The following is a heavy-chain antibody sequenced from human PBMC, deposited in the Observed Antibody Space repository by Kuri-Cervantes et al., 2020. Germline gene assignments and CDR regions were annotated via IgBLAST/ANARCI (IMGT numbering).Heavy chain of an antibody. J-gene: IGHJ4*02. CDR2: ISDYNGDT. D-gene: IGHD1-26*01. Sequence: ASVKVSCKASGYTFTTYGINWVRQAPGQGPEWMGWISDYNGDTIYAENLQGRVTMTTDTSTSTAYMELRSLRSDDTAVYYCARGPGGVGVGATSYWGQGTLVTVSS. CDR3: ARGPGGVGVGATSY. CDR1: GYTFTTYG. V-gene: IGHV1-18*04.